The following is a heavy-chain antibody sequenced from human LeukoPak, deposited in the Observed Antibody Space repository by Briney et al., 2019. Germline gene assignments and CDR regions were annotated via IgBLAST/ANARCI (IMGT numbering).Heavy chain of an antibody. J-gene: IGHJ4*02. V-gene: IGHV3-33*01. Sequence: PGGSLRLSCAASGFTFSSYGMHRVRQAPGKGLEWVAVIWYDGSNKYYADSVKGRFTISRDNSKNTLYLQMNSLRAEDTAVYYCARDGPYYYDSSGYPPLKYWGQGTLVTVSS. CDR2: IWYDGSNK. CDR1: GFTFSSYG. D-gene: IGHD3-22*01. CDR3: ARDGPYYYDSSGYPPLKY.